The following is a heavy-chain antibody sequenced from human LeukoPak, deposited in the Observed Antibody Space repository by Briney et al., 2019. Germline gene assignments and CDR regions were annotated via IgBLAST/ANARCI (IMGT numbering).Heavy chain of an antibody. D-gene: IGHD6-19*01. Sequence: ASVKVSCKASGYTFTSYAMHWVRQAPGQRLEWMGWLNAGNGNTKYSQKFQGRVTLTRDTSATTASMELSSLRSEDTAVYYCARESYSSGWYGVVDYWGQGTLVTVSS. CDR1: GYTFTSYA. CDR2: LNAGNGNT. CDR3: ARESYSSGWYGVVDY. J-gene: IGHJ4*02. V-gene: IGHV1-3*01.